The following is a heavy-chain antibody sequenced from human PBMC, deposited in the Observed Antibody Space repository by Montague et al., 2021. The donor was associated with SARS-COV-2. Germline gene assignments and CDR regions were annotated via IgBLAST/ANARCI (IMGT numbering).Heavy chain of an antibody. Sequence: SLILSCAASGFTVSSSAMSWVRHAPGKGLEWVSTISGGGVSTYYXDSVKGRFTISRDNSKNTLYLQMNSLRAEDTAVYYCARAPPISAVSSPRRNQFFFDAWGQGTPVTVSS. D-gene: IGHD2-2*01. CDR3: ARAPPISAVSSPRRNQFFFDA. CDR1: GFTVSSSA. V-gene: IGHV3-23*01. CDR2: ISGGGVST. J-gene: IGHJ4*02.